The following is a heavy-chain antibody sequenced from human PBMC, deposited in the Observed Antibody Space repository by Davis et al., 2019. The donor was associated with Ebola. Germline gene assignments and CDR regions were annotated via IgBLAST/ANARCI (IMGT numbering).Heavy chain of an antibody. CDR1: GGSISPYY. CDR2: IYYSGST. Sequence: MPSETLSPTCTVPGGSISPYYWSWFRQPPGKGLEWIGYIYYSGSTKYNLSLKGGVAISVDTSKNQSTLKLSYVTAADTAVYYCARSYGAAPFDYWGQGTLVTVSS. CDR3: ARSYGAAPFDY. D-gene: IGHD4/OR15-4a*01. J-gene: IGHJ4*02. V-gene: IGHV4-59*08.